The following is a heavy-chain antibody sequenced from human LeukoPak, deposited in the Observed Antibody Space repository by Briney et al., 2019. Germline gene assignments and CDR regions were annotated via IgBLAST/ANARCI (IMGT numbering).Heavy chain of an antibody. CDR2: INHSGST. CDR3: ARGAVAGLDY. V-gene: IGHV4-34*01. CDR1: GGSFSGYY. Sequence: LETLSLTCAVYGGSFSGYYWSWIRQPPGKGLEWIGEINHSGSTNYNPSLKSRVTISVDTSKNQFSLKLSSVTAADTAVYYCARGAVAGLDYWGQGTLVTVSS. D-gene: IGHD6-19*01. J-gene: IGHJ4*02.